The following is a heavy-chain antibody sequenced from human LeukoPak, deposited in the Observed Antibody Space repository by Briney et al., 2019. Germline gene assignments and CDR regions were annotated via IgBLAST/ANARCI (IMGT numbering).Heavy chain of an antibody. CDR1: GFTFEDYT. CDR2: VNWHGTA. D-gene: IGHD3-22*01. J-gene: IGHJ4*02. V-gene: IGHV3-43*01. CDR3: VKDLSYESNGSVLEY. Sequence: PGGSLRLSCVASGFTFEDYTMHWVRQAPGRTLEWVSLVNWHGTAYYTDSVKGRFTISRDNSKNSLFLQMENLRSEDTAFYYCVKDLSYESNGSVLEYWGQGTLVTVSS.